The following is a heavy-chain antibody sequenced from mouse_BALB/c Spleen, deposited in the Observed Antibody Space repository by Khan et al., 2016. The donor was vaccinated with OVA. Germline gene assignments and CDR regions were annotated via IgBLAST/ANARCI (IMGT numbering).Heavy chain of an antibody. D-gene: IGHD1-1*01. CDR3: AREYYGSSYEDY. CDR2: ISSGGSYT. J-gene: IGHJ2*01. V-gene: IGHV5-9-3*01. Sequence: EVELVESGGGLVKPGGSLKLSCAASGFTFNSYAMSWVRQTPEKRLEWVATISSGGSYTYYPDSVKGRFTISRDNAKNILYLQMSSLRSEDTAMYYCAREYYGSSYEDYWGQGTTLTVSS. CDR1: GFTFNSYA.